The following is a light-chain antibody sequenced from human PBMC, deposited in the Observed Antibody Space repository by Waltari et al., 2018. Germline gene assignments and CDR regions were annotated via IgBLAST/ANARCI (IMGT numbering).Light chain of an antibody. CDR2: GAS. CDR3: QHYLRLPVT. CDR1: QSVSRAF. Sequence: EIVLTQSPGTLSLSLGERATVPCRASQSVSRAFAWYQQKPGQAPRLLIYGASTRATGIPDRFSGSGSGTDFSLTISRLEPDDFAVYYCQHYLRLPVTFGQGTTVEI. V-gene: IGKV3-20*01. J-gene: IGKJ1*01.